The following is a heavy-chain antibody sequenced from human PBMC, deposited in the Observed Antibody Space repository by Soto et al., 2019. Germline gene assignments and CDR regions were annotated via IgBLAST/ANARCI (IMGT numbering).Heavy chain of an antibody. J-gene: IGHJ5*02. CDR2: IIPILGIA. CDR1: GGTFSSYT. D-gene: IGHD3-3*01. V-gene: IGHV1-69*02. Sequence: QVQLVQSGAEVKKPGSSVKVSCKASGGTFSSYTISWVRQATGQGREWMGRIIPILGIANYAQKFQGRVTMTADKSTSTAYTELSSLRSDDTAVYYSAIGGVTAGFEPWGQGTLVTVSS. CDR3: AIGGVTAGFEP.